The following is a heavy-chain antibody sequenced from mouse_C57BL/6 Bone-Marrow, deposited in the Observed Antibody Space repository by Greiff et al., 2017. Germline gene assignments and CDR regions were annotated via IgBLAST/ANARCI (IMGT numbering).Heavy chain of an antibody. CDR1: GFTFSDYY. Sequence: EVMLVESGGGLVQPGGSLKLSCAASGFTFSDYYMYWVRQIPEKRLEWVAYISNGGGSTYYPDTVKGRFTISRDNAKNTLYLQMSRLKSEDTAMYYCARGWLLHAMDYWGQGTSVTVSS. D-gene: IGHD2-3*01. J-gene: IGHJ4*01. CDR3: ARGWLLHAMDY. CDR2: ISNGGGST. V-gene: IGHV5-12*01.